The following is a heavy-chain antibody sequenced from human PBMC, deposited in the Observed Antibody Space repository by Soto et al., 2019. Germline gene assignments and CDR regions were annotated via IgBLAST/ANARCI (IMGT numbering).Heavy chain of an antibody. CDR1: GFRVCNYA. CDR3: ANSWTTLTTGFDF. Sequence: TGGSLTLSCVASGFRVCNYAMHWVRQAPGKGLGWVAVISSDGSEKYYLDSVRDRFTISRDNSKNTLYLQMNNLRPEDTAMYYCANSWTTLTTGFDFWGQGALVNVSS. CDR2: ISSDGSEK. J-gene: IGHJ4*02. V-gene: IGHV3-30*18. D-gene: IGHD4-17*01.